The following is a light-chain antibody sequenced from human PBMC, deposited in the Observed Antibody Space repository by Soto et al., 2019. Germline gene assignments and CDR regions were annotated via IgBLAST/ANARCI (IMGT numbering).Light chain of an antibody. CDR1: HDIASA. Sequence: AIQLTQSPSSLSASVGDRVTITCRASHDIASALAWYQQKPGQPPKLIIYDASTLESGVLSRFSGSGSGTDFTLTISGLQPEDFAAYYCQQFNYFRVTFGQGTRLEI. CDR3: QQFNYFRVT. J-gene: IGKJ5*01. V-gene: IGKV1D-13*01. CDR2: DAS.